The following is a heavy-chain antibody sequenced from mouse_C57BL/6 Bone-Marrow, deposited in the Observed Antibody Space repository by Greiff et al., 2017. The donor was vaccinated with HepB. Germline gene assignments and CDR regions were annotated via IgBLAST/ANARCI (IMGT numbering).Heavy chain of an antibody. Sequence: QVQLQQSGAELVKPGASVKISCKASGYAFSSYWMNWVKQRPGKGLEWIGQIYPGDGDTNYNGKFKGKATLTADKSSSTAYMQLSSLTSEDSAVYFCARYPPYGNLYYYAMDYWGQGTSVTVSS. CDR3: ARYPPYGNLYYYAMDY. J-gene: IGHJ4*01. D-gene: IGHD2-1*01. V-gene: IGHV1-80*01. CDR1: GYAFSSYW. CDR2: IYPGDGDT.